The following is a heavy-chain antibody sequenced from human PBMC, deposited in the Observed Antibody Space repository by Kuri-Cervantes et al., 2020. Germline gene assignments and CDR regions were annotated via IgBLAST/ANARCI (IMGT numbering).Heavy chain of an antibody. CDR3: ARGIGWLRTLDY. V-gene: IGHV3-74*01. CDR1: GFTFSSYW. D-gene: IGHD5-12*01. CDR2: INSDGSST. J-gene: IGHJ4*02. Sequence: GESLKISCAASGFTFSSYWMHWVRQAPGKGLVWVSRINSDGSSTSYADSVKGRFTISRDNAKNSLYLQMNSLRAEDTAVYYCARGIGWLRTLDYWGQGTLVTVSS.